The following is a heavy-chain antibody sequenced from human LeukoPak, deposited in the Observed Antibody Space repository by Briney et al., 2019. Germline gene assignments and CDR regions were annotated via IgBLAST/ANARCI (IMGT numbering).Heavy chain of an antibody. CDR1: GGSISSGGYY. Sequence: SETLSLTCTVSGGSISSGGYYWSWIRQHPGKGLEWIGYIYYSGNIYYTPSLESRVTISVDTSKNQFYLKLSSVTAADTAVYFCARPTFSGYYSGPFDIWGQGTIVTVSS. D-gene: IGHD3-22*01. CDR2: IYYSGNI. V-gene: IGHV4-31*03. CDR3: ARPTFSGYYSGPFDI. J-gene: IGHJ3*02.